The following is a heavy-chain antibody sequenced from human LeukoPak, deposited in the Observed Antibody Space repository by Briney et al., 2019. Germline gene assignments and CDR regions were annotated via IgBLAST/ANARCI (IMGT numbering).Heavy chain of an antibody. CDR1: GGTFSSYA. CDR2: IIPILGIA. CDR3: ARESSSGWYGKYYYYGMDV. Sequence: SSVKVSCKASGGTFSSYAISWVRQAPGQGLEWMGRIIPILGIANYAQKFQGRVTITADKSTSTAYMELRSLRSDDTAVYYCARESSSGWYGKYYYYGMDVWGQGTTVTISS. D-gene: IGHD6-19*01. J-gene: IGHJ6*02. V-gene: IGHV1-69*04.